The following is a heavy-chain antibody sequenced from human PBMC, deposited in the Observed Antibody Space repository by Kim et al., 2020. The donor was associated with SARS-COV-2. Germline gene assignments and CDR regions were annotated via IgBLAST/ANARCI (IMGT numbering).Heavy chain of an antibody. D-gene: IGHD3-22*01. J-gene: IGHJ4*02. V-gene: IGHV3-30*04. CDR2: ISYDGSNK. CDR1: GFTFSSYA. Sequence: GGSLRLSCAASGFTFSSYAMHWVRQAPGKGLEWVAVISYDGSNKYYADSVKGRFTISRDNSKNTLYLQMNSLRAEDTAVYYCAREITMIVVVIRAFDYWGQGTLVTVSS. CDR3: AREITMIVVVIRAFDY.